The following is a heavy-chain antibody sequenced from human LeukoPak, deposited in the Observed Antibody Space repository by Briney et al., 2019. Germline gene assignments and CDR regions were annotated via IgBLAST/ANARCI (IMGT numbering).Heavy chain of an antibody. J-gene: IGHJ3*02. V-gene: IGHV5-51*01. CDR1: GYSFISYW. D-gene: IGHD2-15*01. Sequence: GESLKISCKGSGYSFISYWIGWVRQMPGKGLEWMGIIFPSDSDTRYSPSFQGQVTISADKSISTAYLQWSSLKASDTAMYYCARRGVGYCSGGSCYAFDIWGQGTMVTVSS. CDR3: ARRGVGYCSGGSCYAFDI. CDR2: IFPSDSDT.